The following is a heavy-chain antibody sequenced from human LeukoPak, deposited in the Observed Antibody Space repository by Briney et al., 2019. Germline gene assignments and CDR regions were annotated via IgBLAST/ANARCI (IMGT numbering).Heavy chain of an antibody. J-gene: IGHJ4*02. D-gene: IGHD1-7*01. CDR3: ARGRTSEFDY. CDR2: ISSSSTYI. CDR1: GITFSTYS. Sequence: GGSLRLSCAVSGITFSTYSINWVRQAPGKGLEWVSSISSSSTYIYYADSVKGRFTISRDNAKNSLYLQMNSLRAEDTAVYYCARGRTSEFDYWGQGTLVTVSS. V-gene: IGHV3-21*01.